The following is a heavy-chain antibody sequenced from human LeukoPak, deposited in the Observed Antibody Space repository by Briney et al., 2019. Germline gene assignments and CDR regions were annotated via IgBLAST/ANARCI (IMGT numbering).Heavy chain of an antibody. CDR3: ARRDYYGSGSPDF. V-gene: IGHV3-20*04. Sequence: PGGSLRLSCAASGFTFHDYDMSWVRQSPGKGLEWVSGINWNGDRTGYADSVKGRFTISRDNAKKSLYLQKNSLRAEDTALYYCARRDYYGSGSPDFWGQGTLVTVSS. J-gene: IGHJ4*02. CDR1: GFTFHDYD. D-gene: IGHD3-10*01. CDR2: INWNGDRT.